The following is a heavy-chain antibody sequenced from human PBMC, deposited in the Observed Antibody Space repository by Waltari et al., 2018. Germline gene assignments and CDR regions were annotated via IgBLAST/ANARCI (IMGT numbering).Heavy chain of an antibody. V-gene: IGHV3-23*01. CDR1: GFDFVHSA. CDR2: ITGTGGGPLYANSP. CDR3: AKGSGMDV. Sequence: VKVLESGGDLVPPGGSLGLSCVASGFDFVHSAMSWVRQTPGKGPAWVSTITGTGGGPLYANSPYYADSVKGRFTISRDNSKNTIYLQMSSLSAEDTAVYYCAKGSGMDVWGHGTTVTVSS. J-gene: IGHJ6*02.